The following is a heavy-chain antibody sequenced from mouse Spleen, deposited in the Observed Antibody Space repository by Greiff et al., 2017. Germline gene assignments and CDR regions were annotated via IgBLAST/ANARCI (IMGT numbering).Heavy chain of an antibody. J-gene: IGHJ2*01. CDR3: ARGDYGNHDDY. CDR2: IDPSDSET. CDR1: GYTFTSYW. V-gene: IGHV1-52*01. Sequence: QVQLQQPGAELVRPGSSVKLSCKASGYTFTSYWMHWVKQRPIQGLEWIGNIDPSDSETHYNQKFKDKATLTVDKSSSTAYMQLSSLTSEDSAVYYCARGDYGNHDDYWGQGTTLTVSS. D-gene: IGHD2-1*01.